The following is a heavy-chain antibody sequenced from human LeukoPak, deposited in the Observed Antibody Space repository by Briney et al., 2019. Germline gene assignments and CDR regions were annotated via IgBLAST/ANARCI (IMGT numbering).Heavy chain of an antibody. CDR1: GFTFRSYG. Sequence: GRSLRLSCAASGFTFRSYGLHWVRQAPGKGLEWVAVIWNDGSNKYYADSVNGRFTISRDDSKNTLYLQMNSLRAEDTAVYYCARWGSCITQHFDYWGQGTLVTVSS. J-gene: IGHJ4*02. D-gene: IGHD3-16*01. CDR2: IWNDGSNK. V-gene: IGHV3-33*01. CDR3: ARWGSCITQHFDY.